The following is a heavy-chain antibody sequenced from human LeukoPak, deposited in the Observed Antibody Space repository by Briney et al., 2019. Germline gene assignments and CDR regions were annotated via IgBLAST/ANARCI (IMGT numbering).Heavy chain of an antibody. V-gene: IGHV3-15*01. CDR1: GFTFSNAW. CDR3: STEIRWEEPNLDF. CDR2: IKTKTDGGTS. Sequence: GGSLRLSCAASGFTFSNAWMRWVRQAPGKGLEWVGRIKTKTDGGTSDYAAPVEGRFTISRDDSENTLYLQMNSLETEDTAIYYCSTEIRWEEPNLDFWGQGTLVTVSS. J-gene: IGHJ4*02. D-gene: IGHD1-26*01.